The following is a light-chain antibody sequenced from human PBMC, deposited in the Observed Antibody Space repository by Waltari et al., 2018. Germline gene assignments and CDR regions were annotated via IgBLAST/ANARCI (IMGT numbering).Light chain of an antibody. CDR1: QSVSSSY. Sequence: EIVLTQSPGTLSLSPGERATLSCRASQSVSSSYLAWYPQKPGQAPRLLIDGASSRATGIPDRFSGSGSGTDFTLTISRLEPEDFAVYYCQQYGSSLTWTFGQGTKVEIK. CDR3: QQYGSSLTWT. CDR2: GAS. J-gene: IGKJ1*01. V-gene: IGKV3-20*01.